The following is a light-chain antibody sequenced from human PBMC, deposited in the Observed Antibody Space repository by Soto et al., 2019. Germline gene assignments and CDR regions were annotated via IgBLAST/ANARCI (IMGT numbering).Light chain of an antibody. Sequence: QSVLTQPPSASGTPGQRVTISCSGSSSNIGSNYVNWYQQLPGTAPKLLIYSNNQRPSGVPDRFSGSKSGTSGSLAISGLQAEDEADYYCAAWDDSLNGFWVFGGGTKLTVL. CDR1: SSNIGSNY. V-gene: IGLV1-44*01. CDR3: AAWDDSLNGFWV. J-gene: IGLJ3*02. CDR2: SNN.